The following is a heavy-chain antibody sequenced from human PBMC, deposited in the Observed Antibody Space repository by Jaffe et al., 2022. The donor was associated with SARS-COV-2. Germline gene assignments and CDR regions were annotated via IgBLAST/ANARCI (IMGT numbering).Heavy chain of an antibody. V-gene: IGHV3-72*01. D-gene: IGHD1-26*01. CDR1: GFTFSDHY. J-gene: IGHJ1*01. CDR3: ASSGGSYRPIQH. Sequence: EVQLVESGGGLVQPGGSLRLSCADSGFTFSDHYMDWVRQAPGKGLEWVGRIRNKANSYTTEYAASVKGRFTISRDDSKNSLFLQMNSLKTEDTAVYYCASSGGSYRPIQHWGQGTLVTVSS. CDR2: IRNKANSYTT.